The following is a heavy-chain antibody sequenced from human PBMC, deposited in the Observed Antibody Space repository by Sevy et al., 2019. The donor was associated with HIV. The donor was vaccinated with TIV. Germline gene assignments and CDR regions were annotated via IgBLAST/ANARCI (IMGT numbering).Heavy chain of an antibody. CDR2: IIPMFGTA. CDR1: GRTFSNYA. D-gene: IGHD6-13*01. CDR3: AKSISWYASFDS. V-gene: IGHV1-69*13. J-gene: IGHJ4*02. Sequence: ASVKVSCKASGRTFSNYAISWVRQAPGQGLEWMGGIIPMFGTANYVQKFQGRVTITADESTSIAYMELSSLRSEDTAVYYCAKSISWYASFDSWGQGTLVTVSS.